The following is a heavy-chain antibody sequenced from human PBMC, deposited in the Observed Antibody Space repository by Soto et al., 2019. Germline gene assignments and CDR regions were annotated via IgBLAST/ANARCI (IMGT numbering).Heavy chain of an antibody. CDR3: ARERGVYSRSERWFDP. J-gene: IGHJ5*02. Sequence: SETLSLTCTVSGGSISSGGYYWSWIRQHPGKGLEWIGYIYYSGSTYYNPSLKSRVTISVDTSKNQFSLKLSSVTAADTAVYYCARERGVYSRSERWFDPWGQGTLVTVSS. CDR2: IYYSGST. D-gene: IGHD6-13*01. V-gene: IGHV4-31*03. CDR1: GGSISSGGYY.